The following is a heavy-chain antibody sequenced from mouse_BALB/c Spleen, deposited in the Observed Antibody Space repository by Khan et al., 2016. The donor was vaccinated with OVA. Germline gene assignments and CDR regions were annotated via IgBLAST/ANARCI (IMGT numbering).Heavy chain of an antibody. D-gene: IGHD2-3*01. J-gene: IGHJ3*01. CDR2: IDPENGNT. V-gene: IGHV14-1*02. CDR1: GFNIKDYY. Sequence: VQLQQSGAELVRPGALVKLSCKASGFNIKDYYIHWVKQRPEQGLEWIGWIDPENGNTIYDPKFQGKANITADTSSNTAYLHFSSLTSEDTAVYYSARAGYSPWVAYWGQGTLVTVSA. CDR3: ARAGYSPWVAY.